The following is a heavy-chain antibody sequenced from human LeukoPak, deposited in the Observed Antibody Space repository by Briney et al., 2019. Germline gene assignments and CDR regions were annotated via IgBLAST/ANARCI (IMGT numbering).Heavy chain of an antibody. CDR2: MHYSGST. J-gene: IGHJ4*02. V-gene: IGHV4-59*11. CDR3: ASLYCSSTSCYLDY. Sequence: SETPSLTCTVSGGSISSHYWSWIRQPPGKGLEWIGYMHYSGSTNYNPSLKSRVTMSVDTSKNQFSLKLGSVTAADTAVYYCASLYCSSTSCYLDYWGQGTLVTVSS. D-gene: IGHD2-2*01. CDR1: GGSISSHY.